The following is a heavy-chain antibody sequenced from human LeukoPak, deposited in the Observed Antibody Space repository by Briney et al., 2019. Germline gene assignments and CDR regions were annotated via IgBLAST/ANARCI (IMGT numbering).Heavy chain of an antibody. D-gene: IGHD5-24*01. Sequence: SEPLSLTCTVSGGSISSSSYYWGWIRQPPGQGLEWIGSIYYSGSTYYNPSLKSRVTISVDTSKNQFSLKLSSVTAADTAVYYCARDAMAAFDYWGQGTLVTVSS. V-gene: IGHV4-39*02. CDR3: ARDAMAAFDY. CDR2: IYYSGST. J-gene: IGHJ4*02. CDR1: GGSISSSSYY.